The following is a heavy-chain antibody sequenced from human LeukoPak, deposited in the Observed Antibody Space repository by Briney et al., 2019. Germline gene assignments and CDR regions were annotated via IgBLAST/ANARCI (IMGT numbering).Heavy chain of an antibody. V-gene: IGHV1-2*06. CDR2: INPNNGGT. J-gene: IGHJ4*02. D-gene: IGHD6-19*01. Sequence: ASVKVSCKASGYTFIGYFMHWVRQAPGQGLELMGRINPNNGGTNYAQQFQGRRTMTRYTSISTAYMEVSRLRYDDTAVYYCARDLYSSGTNWGQGTLVTVSS. CDR1: GYTFIGYF. CDR3: ARDLYSSGTN.